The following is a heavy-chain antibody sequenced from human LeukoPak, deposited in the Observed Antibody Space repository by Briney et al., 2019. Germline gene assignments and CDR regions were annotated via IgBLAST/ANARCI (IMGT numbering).Heavy chain of an antibody. V-gene: IGHV1-69*04. CDR3: ARAGSGGHIDY. CDR1: GGTFSTYA. Sequence: SVKVSCTASGGTFSTYAISWVRQAPGQGLEWMGRIIPILGIANYAQKFQGRVTITADKSTSTAYMELSSLRSEDTAVYYCARAGSGGHIDYWGQGTLVAVSS. CDR2: IIPILGIA. J-gene: IGHJ4*02. D-gene: IGHD3-10*01.